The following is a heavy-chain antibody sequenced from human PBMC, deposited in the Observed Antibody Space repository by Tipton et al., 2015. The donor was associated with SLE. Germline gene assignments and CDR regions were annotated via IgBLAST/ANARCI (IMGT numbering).Heavy chain of an antibody. J-gene: IGHJ4*02. D-gene: IGHD1-26*01. CDR2: IIPIFGTT. CDR3: AREPYSGAYYFDF. Sequence: QLVQSGAEVKKPGSSVRVSCRASGGTFGSYTINWVRQAPGQGLEWMGGIIPIFGTTNYTQKFQGRVTITSDLSTSTAYMDLSSLRSEDTAVYYCAREPYSGAYYFDFWGQGTLVTVSS. V-gene: IGHV1-69*01. CDR1: GGTFGSYT.